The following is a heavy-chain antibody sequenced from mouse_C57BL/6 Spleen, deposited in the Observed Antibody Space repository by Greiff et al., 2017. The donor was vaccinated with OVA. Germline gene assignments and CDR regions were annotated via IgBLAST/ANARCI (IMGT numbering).Heavy chain of an antibody. D-gene: IGHD2-3*01. CDR1: GYTFTSYW. CDR2: INPSNGGT. Sequence: QVQLQQPGTELVKPGASVKLSCKASGYTFTSYWMHWVKQRPGQGLEWIGNINPSNGGTNYNEKFKSKATLTVDKSSSTAYMQLSSLTSEDSAVYYCARGDGYYVGWYFDVWGTGTTVTVSS. CDR3: ARGDGYYVGWYFDV. J-gene: IGHJ1*03. V-gene: IGHV1-53*01.